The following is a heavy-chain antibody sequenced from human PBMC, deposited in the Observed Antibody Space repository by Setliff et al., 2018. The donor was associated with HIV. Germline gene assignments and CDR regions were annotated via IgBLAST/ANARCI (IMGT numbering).Heavy chain of an antibody. D-gene: IGHD3-22*01. CDR1: GFTFRSFW. J-gene: IGHJ4*02. CDR2: IYYSGST. Sequence: PSETLRLSCVVSGFTFRSFWMTWVRQAPGKGLEWIGSIYYSGSTYYNPSLKSRVTISVDTSKNQFSLKLSSVTAADTAVYYCARNGADYDSSGYYYEVDYWGQGTLVTVSS. CDR3: ARNGADYDSSGYYYEVDY. V-gene: IGHV4-38-2*01.